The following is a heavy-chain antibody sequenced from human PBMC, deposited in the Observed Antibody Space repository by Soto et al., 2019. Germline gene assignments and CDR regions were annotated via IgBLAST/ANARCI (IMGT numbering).Heavy chain of an antibody. V-gene: IGHV4-59*08. CDR2: IHNSGST. Sequence: QVQLQESGPGLVKPSETLSLTCTVSGASTSNYYWSWIRQPPGKGLEYIGYIHNSGSTNSNPSLKSRVTISVDTSRNQFSLKLSSVTAADPAVYYCARLLLPTDTVDYWGQGTLVNVSS. CDR1: GASTSNYY. D-gene: IGHD1-26*01. CDR3: ARLLLPTDTVDY. J-gene: IGHJ4*02.